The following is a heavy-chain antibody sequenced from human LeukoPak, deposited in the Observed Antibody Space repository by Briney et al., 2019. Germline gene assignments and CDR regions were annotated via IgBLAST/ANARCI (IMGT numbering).Heavy chain of an antibody. CDR2: ISGSGGST. J-gene: IGHJ3*02. Sequence: GGSLRLSCAASGFTFSSYAMSWVRQAPGKGLEWVSAISGSGGSTYYADSVKGRFTISRDNSKNTLYLQMNSLRAEDTPLYYCAKGLMGRFLEWLSQDDAFDIWGQGTRVTVSS. D-gene: IGHD3-3*01. CDR1: GFTFSSYA. CDR3: AKGLMGRFLEWLSQDDAFDI. V-gene: IGHV3-23*01.